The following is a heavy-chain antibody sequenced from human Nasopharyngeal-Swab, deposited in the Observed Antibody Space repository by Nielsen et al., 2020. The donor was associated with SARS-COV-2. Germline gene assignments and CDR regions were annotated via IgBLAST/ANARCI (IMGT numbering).Heavy chain of an antibody. Sequence: GGSLRLSCAASGFTFSSYSMNWVRQAPGKGLEWVSSISSSSSYIYYADSVKGRFTISRDNAKNSLYLQMNSLRAEDTAVYYCAIMEWDYYYGMDVWGQGTTVTVSS. J-gene: IGHJ6*02. V-gene: IGHV3-21*01. CDR1: GFTFSSYS. CDR2: ISSSSSYI. CDR3: AIMEWDYYYGMDV. D-gene: IGHD3-3*01.